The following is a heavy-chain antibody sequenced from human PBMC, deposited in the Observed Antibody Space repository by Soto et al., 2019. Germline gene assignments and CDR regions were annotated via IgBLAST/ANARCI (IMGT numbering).Heavy chain of an antibody. V-gene: IGHV1-8*01. J-gene: IGHJ6*02. CDR3: AREGGDLRFLEWLLYHKVGYGMDV. Sequence: GASVKVSCKASGYTFTSYDINWVRQATGQGLEWMGWMNPNSGNTGYAQKFQGRVTMTRNTSISTAYMELSSLRSEDTAVYYCAREGGDLRFLEWLLYHKVGYGMDVWGQGTTVTVSS. CDR1: GYTFTSYD. D-gene: IGHD3-3*01. CDR2: MNPNSGNT.